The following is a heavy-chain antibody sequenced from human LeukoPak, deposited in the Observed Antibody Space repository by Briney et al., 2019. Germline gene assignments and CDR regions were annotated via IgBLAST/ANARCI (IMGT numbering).Heavy chain of an antibody. CDR1: EFSVGSNY. Sequence: GGSLGLSCAASEFSVGSNYMTWVRQAPGKGLEWVSLIYSGGSTYYADSVKGRFTISRDNSKNTLYLQMNSLRAEDTAVYYCARDFLYTGDFDYWGQGTLVTVSS. CDR3: ARDFLYTGDFDY. J-gene: IGHJ4*02. V-gene: IGHV3-66*01. CDR2: IYSGGST. D-gene: IGHD3-16*01.